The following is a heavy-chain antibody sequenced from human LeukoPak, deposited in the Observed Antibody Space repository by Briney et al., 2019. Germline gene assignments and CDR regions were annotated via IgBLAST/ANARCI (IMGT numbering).Heavy chain of an antibody. V-gene: IGHV1-24*01. CDR3: ATVSVQGPWDFDFDY. CDR2: FDPEDGET. D-gene: IGHD3-3*01. J-gene: IGHJ4*02. CDR1: GYTLTELS. Sequence: ASVKVSCKVSGYTLTELSMHWVRQAPGKGLEWMGGFDPEDGETIYAQKFQGRVTMTEDTSTDTACMELSSLRSEDTAVYYCATVSVQGPWDFDFDYWGQGTLVTVSS.